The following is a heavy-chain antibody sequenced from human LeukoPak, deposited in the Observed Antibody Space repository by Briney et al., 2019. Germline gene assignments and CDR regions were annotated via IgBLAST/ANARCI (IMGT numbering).Heavy chain of an antibody. V-gene: IGHV3-15*01. CDR2: IKSKTDGGTT. CDR3: TTGYYYDSSGYFDL. Sequence: GGSLGLSCAASGFTFSNAWMSWVRQAPGKGLEWVGRIKSKTDGGTTDYAAPVKGRFTISRDDSKNTLYLQMNSLKTEDTAVYYCTTGYYYDSSGYFDLWGRGTLVTVSS. CDR1: GFTFSNAW. D-gene: IGHD3-22*01. J-gene: IGHJ2*01.